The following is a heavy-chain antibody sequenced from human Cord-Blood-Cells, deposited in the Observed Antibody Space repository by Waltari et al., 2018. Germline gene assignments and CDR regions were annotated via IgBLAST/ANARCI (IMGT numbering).Heavy chain of an antibody. CDR3: AKDRGPIAARPKSEQFDP. J-gene: IGHJ5*02. Sequence: YAMSWVRQAPGKGLEWVSAISGSGGSTYYADSVKGRFTISRDNSKNTLYLQMNSLRAEDTAVYYCAKDRGPIAARPKSEQFDPWGQGTLVTVSS. D-gene: IGHD6-6*01. CDR2: ISGSGGST. CDR1: YA. V-gene: IGHV3-23*01.